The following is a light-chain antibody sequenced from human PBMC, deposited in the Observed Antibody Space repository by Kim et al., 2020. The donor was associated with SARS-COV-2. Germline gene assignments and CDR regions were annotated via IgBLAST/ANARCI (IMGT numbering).Light chain of an antibody. V-gene: IGKV3-20*01. CDR1: QSIISNL. CDR2: AAS. Sequence: EVVLTQSPGPLSLSPGERATLSCRTSQSIISNLVAWYQQKPGQAPRLLIHAASTRATGTPDRFSGSGSETDFTLTISGLEPDDFAVYFCQQYDSSPQTFGQGTMVDIK. J-gene: IGKJ1*01. CDR3: QQYDSSPQT.